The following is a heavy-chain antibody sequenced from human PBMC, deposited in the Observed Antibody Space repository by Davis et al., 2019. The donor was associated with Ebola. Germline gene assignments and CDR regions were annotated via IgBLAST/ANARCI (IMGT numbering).Heavy chain of an antibody. V-gene: IGHV1-69*13. CDR1: GYTFTSYG. D-gene: IGHD1-26*01. J-gene: IGHJ4*02. CDR2: IIPIFRSP. Sequence: SVKVSCKASGYTFTSYGISWVRQAPGQGLEWMGEIIPIFRSPNYAQKFQGRVTLTADESTSTAYMELTNLRSDDTAVYYCAREVGETKLDQWGQGTLVTVSS. CDR3: AREVGETKLDQ.